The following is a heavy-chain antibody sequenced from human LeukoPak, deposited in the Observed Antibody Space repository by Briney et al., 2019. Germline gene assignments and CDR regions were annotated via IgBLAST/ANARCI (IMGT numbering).Heavy chain of an antibody. CDR1: GGSISSSNW. CDR2: IYHSGST. CDR3: ARPSQQLVPVGWFDP. V-gene: IGHV4-4*02. D-gene: IGHD6-13*01. Sequence: SETLSLTCAVSGGSISSSNWWSWVRQPPGKGLEWIGEIYHSGSTNYNPSLKSRVTISVDKSKNHFSLKLSSVTAADTAVYYCARPSQQLVPVGWFDPWGQGTLVTVSS. J-gene: IGHJ5*02.